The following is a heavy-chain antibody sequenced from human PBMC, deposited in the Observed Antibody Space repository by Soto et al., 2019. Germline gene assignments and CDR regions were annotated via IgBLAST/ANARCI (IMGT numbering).Heavy chain of an antibody. V-gene: IGHV1-18*01. D-gene: IGHD5-18*01. CDR3: ARDGRVTAMGCTAGEWFDP. Sequence: QVQLVQSGAEVKKPGASVKVSCKASGYTFTSYGISWVRQAPGQGLEWMGWISAYNGNTNDAQKLQGRDTLTTDTTTSAACMELRSRRSADTAVYYCARDGRVTAMGCTAGEWFDPWGQGTLVTVSS. CDR1: GYTFTSYG. J-gene: IGHJ5*02. CDR2: ISAYNGNT.